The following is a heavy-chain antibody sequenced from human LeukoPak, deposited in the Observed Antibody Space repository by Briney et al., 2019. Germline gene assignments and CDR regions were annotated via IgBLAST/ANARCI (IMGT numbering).Heavy chain of an antibody. D-gene: IGHD3-22*01. CDR1: GYSFTNYW. CDR3: AICYYGSSAYYSPFDY. V-gene: IGHV5-51*01. Sequence: GESLKISCKGSGYSFTNYWIGWVRQMPGKGLEWMGIIYPGDSDTRYSPSFQGQVTISADKSISTAYLQWSSLKASDTAMYYCAICYYGSSAYYSPFDYWGQGTLVTVSS. J-gene: IGHJ4*02. CDR2: IYPGDSDT.